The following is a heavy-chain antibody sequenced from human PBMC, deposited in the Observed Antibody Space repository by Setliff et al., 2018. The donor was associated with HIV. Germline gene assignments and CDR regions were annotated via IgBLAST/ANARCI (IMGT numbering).Heavy chain of an antibody. CDR2: IYTSGST. D-gene: IGHD6-25*01. CDR1: GASISSGSFY. CDR3: ARPAAHDAFDV. J-gene: IGHJ3*01. V-gene: IGHV4-61*09. Sequence: PSETLSLTCTVSGASISSGSFYWNWIRQPAGKGLEWIGHIYTSGSTNYNPSLKSRVSISLDTPKNQFSLRLTSMTASHTAVYYCARPAAHDAFDVWGQGTLVTVSS.